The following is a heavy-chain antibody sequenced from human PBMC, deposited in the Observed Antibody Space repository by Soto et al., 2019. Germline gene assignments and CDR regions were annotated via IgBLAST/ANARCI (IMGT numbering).Heavy chain of an antibody. D-gene: IGHD6-13*01. Sequence: QVQLVDSGGGVVQPGRSLRLSCAASGFTFSTYGMHWVRQVPGKGLEWVAVISNDGRNKYYADSVKGRFTISRDDSKNTMYLQMNNLRPEDTAVYYCARDHHNSGWYNFGNYWGRGTLVTVSS. CDR1: GFTFSTYG. CDR2: ISNDGRNK. CDR3: ARDHHNSGWYNFGNY. V-gene: IGHV3-30*03. J-gene: IGHJ4*02.